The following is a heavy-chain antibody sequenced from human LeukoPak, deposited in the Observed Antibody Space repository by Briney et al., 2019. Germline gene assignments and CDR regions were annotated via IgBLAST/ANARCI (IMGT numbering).Heavy chain of an antibody. Sequence: SETLSLTCTGSGGSISSYYWGWMRQPPGKGLEWSGYIYYSGSSYDNPSLKSRVTISVDTSKNQFSLKLNSVTAADTAVYFCATLYYYNSSGYYFVGDVWGQGTTVTVSS. D-gene: IGHD3-22*01. J-gene: IGHJ6*02. CDR1: GGSISSYY. CDR3: ATLYYYNSSGYYFVGDV. CDR2: IYYSGSS. V-gene: IGHV4-59*06.